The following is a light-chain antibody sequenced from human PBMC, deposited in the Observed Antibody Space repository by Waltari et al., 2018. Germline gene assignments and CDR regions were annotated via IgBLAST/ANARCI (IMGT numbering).Light chain of an antibody. CDR1: QSISRF. CDR2: DAS. CDR3: QQRSNWPPYT. V-gene: IGKV3-11*01. Sequence: EIVVTQSPATLSVSPGERATLSCKASQSISRFLHWYQHKPGQPPRLVIYDASNRPSGIPARFSGSGSGTDFTITINSLEPEDSAVYYCQQRSNWPPYTFGQGTKLEI. J-gene: IGKJ2*01.